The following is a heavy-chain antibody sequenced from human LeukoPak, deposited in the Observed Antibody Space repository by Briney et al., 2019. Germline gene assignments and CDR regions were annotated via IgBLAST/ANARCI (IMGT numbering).Heavy chain of an antibody. V-gene: IGHV1-2*02. D-gene: IGHD2-15*01. CDR3: ARGSCSGGTCYSSCGDWLDP. CDR1: GYTFTSYY. J-gene: IGHJ5*02. CDR2: INPNSGGT. Sequence: VASVKLSCKASGYTFTSYYMHWVRQAPGQGLEWMGWINPNSGGTNSVRKFQGRVTMTRDTSISTVYMELSRLISDDTAVYFCARGSCSGGTCYSSCGDWLDPWGQGTLVTVSS.